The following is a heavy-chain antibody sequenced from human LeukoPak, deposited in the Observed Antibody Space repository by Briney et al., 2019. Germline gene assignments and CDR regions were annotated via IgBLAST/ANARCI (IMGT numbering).Heavy chain of an antibody. V-gene: IGHV4-34*01. D-gene: IGHD3-10*01. Sequence: PSETLSLTCAVYGGSFSGYYWSWIRQPPGKGLEWIGEINHSGSTNYNPSLKSRVTISVDTSKNQFSLKLSSVTAADTAVYYCARNGDGEDYYGMDVWGQGTTVTVSS. CDR2: INHSGST. J-gene: IGHJ6*02. CDR3: ARNGDGEDYYGMDV. CDR1: GGSFSGYY.